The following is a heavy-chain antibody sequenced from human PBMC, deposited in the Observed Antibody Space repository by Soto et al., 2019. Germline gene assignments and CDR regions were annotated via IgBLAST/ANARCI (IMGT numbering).Heavy chain of an antibody. Sequence: KESGPTLVKPTQTLTLTCTFSGFSLSTSEVGVGWIRQPPGKALEWLALIYWNDDKRYSPSLKSRLTITKDTSKNQVVLSMTNMYPVDTATSYCVNRHKVTTVIYWGQGTLVTVSS. CDR2: IYWNDDK. D-gene: IGHD4-17*01. CDR1: GFSLSTSEVG. V-gene: IGHV2-5*01. CDR3: VNRHKVTTVIY. J-gene: IGHJ4*02.